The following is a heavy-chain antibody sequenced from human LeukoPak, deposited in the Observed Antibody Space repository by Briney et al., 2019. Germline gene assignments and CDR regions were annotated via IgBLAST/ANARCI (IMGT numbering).Heavy chain of an antibody. J-gene: IGHJ4*02. D-gene: IGHD1-1*01. Sequence: GSLRLSCAASEFTISSYLMHWVRHPAGKGRVWVSRISTDGSRTDYADSVKGRFTITRDNAKNTMYLQLNSLRAEDTAVYCCARDKYIDWGQGTLVTVSS. CDR2: ISTDGSRT. CDR3: ARDKYID. CDR1: EFTISSYL. V-gene: IGHV3-74*01.